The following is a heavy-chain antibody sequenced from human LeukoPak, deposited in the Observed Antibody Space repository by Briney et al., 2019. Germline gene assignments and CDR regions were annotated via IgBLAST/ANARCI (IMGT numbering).Heavy chain of an antibody. V-gene: IGHV1-46*01. CDR3: ARDSADIEVVVAADFFDY. J-gene: IGHJ4*02. Sequence: ASVKVSCTASGYTFTSYYMHWVRQAPGQGLEWMRIINPSGGSTSCAQKFQGRVTMTRDTSTSTVYMKLSSLRSEDTAVYYCARDSADIEVVVAADFFDYWGQGTLVTVSS. CDR1: GYTFTSYY. D-gene: IGHD2-15*01. CDR2: INPSGGST.